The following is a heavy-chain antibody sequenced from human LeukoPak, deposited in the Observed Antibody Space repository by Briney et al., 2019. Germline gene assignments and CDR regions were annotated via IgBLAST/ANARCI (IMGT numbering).Heavy chain of an antibody. CDR1: GSTFSESW. D-gene: IGHD3-16*01. CDR3: ATYTHWVAGDV. Sequence: PGGSLRLSCAASGSTFSESWMSWVRQAPGKGLEWVANMNQDGSEKDYVDSVKGRFTISRDNARESLYLQMSSLRAEDTAVYYCATYTHWVAGDVWGHGTTVTVSS. V-gene: IGHV3-7*01. CDR2: MNQDGSEK. J-gene: IGHJ6*02.